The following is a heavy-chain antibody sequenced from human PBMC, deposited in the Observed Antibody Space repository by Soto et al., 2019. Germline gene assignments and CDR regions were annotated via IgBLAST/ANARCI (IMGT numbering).Heavy chain of an antibody. V-gene: IGHV4-30-4*01. CDR1: GGSIVSGDFC. J-gene: IGHJ4*02. Sequence: PSETLSLTCPVSGGSIVSGDFCCVWIRQPPGKGLELIGNIYYSGSTYYNPSLRSRAIMSVDTSQNQFSLKLSSLTAADTAVYFCARADDFSDRFDYWGQGALVTVSS. CDR3: ARADDFSDRFDY. CDR2: IYYSGST. D-gene: IGHD4-17*01.